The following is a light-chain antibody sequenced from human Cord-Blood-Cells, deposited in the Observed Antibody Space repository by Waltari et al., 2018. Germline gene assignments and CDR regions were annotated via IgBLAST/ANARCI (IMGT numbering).Light chain of an antibody. V-gene: IGLV2-14*01. CDR2: DVS. Sequence: QSALTQPASVSGSPGQSITISCTGTSSDVGGYNYVSWYQQHPGKAPTLMIYDVSKRPSGVSNRFSGSKSGNTASLTISGLQAEDEADYYCSSYTSSSTIVVFGGGTKLTVL. CDR1: SSDVGGYNY. CDR3: SSYTSSSTIVV. J-gene: IGLJ2*01.